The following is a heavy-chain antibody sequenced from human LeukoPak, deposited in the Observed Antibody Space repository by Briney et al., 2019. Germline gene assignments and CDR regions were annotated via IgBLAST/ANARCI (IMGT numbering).Heavy chain of an antibody. CDR1: GFTFSSYA. V-gene: IGHV3-23*01. Sequence: GGSLRLSCAASGFTFSSYAMTWVRQAPGKGLEWVSVNTSGGNTDYADPVKGRFTISRDNSKNTLYLQMNSLRAEDTAVYYCAKGSGWYVWGQGTLATVSS. CDR3: AKGSGWYV. J-gene: IGHJ4*02. D-gene: IGHD6-19*01. CDR2: NTSGGNT.